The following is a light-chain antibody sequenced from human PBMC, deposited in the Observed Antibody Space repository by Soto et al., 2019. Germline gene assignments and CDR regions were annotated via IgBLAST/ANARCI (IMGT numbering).Light chain of an antibody. CDR1: QNINSW. CDR2: KAS. CDR3: QQYEIYPIT. V-gene: IGKV1-5*03. Sequence: DIQMTQSPSTLSASVGDRVTITCRASQNINSWLAWYQQKPGTAPKLLIYKASSLESGVPSRFSGSGSGTEFTLTISSLQHDDFAAYYCQQYEIYPITFGQGTRLEIK. J-gene: IGKJ5*01.